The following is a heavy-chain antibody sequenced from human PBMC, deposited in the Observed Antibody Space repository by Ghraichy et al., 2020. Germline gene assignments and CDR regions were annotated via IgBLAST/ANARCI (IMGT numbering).Heavy chain of an antibody. V-gene: IGHV1-46*01. CDR2: INPSGGST. Sequence: ASVKVSCKASGYTFTSYYMHWVRQAPGQGLEWMGIINPSGGSTSYAQKFQGRVTMTRDTSTSTVYMELSSLRSEDTAVYYCARRGGSGWTGHGGMDVWGQGTTVTVSS. J-gene: IGHJ6*02. CDR3: ARRGGSGWTGHGGMDV. D-gene: IGHD6-19*01. CDR1: GYTFTSYY.